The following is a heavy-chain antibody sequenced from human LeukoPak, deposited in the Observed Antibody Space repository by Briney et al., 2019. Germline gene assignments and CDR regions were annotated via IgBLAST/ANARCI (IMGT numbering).Heavy chain of an antibody. D-gene: IGHD3-22*01. V-gene: IGHV4-39*07. J-gene: IGHJ5*02. CDR1: GGSISSSSYY. CDR3: ARGQGVTMITVGKNWLDP. Sequence: SETLSLTCTVSGGSISSSSYYWGWIRQSPGKGLEWIGEINHSGSSNYNPSLKSRVTLSVDTCKNQFSLKLSSVTAADTAVYYCARGQGVTMITVGKNWLDPWGQGTLVTVSS. CDR2: INHSGSS.